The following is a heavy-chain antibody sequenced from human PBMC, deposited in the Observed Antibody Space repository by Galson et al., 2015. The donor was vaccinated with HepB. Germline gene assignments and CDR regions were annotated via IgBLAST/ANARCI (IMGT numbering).Heavy chain of an antibody. CDR1: GFTFNSYD. D-gene: IGHD7-27*01. Sequence: SLRLSCAASGFTFNSYDMHWVRQAIGKGLEWVSTIGTSGDSFYSGSVKGRFTISGENTRNSLYLQMNSLRAGDTAVYYCAREGPWGSLDYWGQGILVSVSS. CDR2: IGTSGDS. CDR3: AREGPWGSLDY. J-gene: IGHJ4*02. V-gene: IGHV3-13*01.